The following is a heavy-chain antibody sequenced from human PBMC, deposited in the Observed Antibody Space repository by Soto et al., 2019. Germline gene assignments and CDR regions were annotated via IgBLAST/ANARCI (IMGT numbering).Heavy chain of an antibody. CDR1: GGSINSGGYY. D-gene: IGHD3-22*01. J-gene: IGHJ4*02. V-gene: IGHV4-31*03. Sequence: SETLSLTCTVSGGSINSGGYYWSWIRQYPGKGLEWIGSVYYTGSTYHKASLNSRLTLSIDTSKNQFSLSLRSMTAADTAVYYCARRGLGSNGYYLTFDYWGQGTLVTVYS. CDR3: ARRGLGSNGYYLTFDY. CDR2: VYYTGST.